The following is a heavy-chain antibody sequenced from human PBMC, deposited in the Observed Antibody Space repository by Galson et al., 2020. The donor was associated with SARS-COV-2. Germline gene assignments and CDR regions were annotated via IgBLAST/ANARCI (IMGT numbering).Heavy chain of an antibody. J-gene: IGHJ4*02. CDR3: ARDFRFGELLYDYFDY. CDR2: IWYDGSNK. D-gene: IGHD3-10*01. CDR1: GFTFSSYG. Sequence: GSLRLSCAASGFTFSSYGMHWVRQAPGKGLGWVAVIWYDGSNKYYADSVKGRFTISRDNSKNTLYLQMNSLRAEDTAVYYCARDFRFGELLYDYFDYWGQGTLVTVSS. V-gene: IGHV3-33*01.